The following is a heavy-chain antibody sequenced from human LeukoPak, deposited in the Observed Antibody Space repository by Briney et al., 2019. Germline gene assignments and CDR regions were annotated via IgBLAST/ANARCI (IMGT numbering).Heavy chain of an antibody. V-gene: IGHV3-74*01. D-gene: IGHD3-10*01. CDR3: ATGSQIREADY. Sequence: GGSLRLSCAASGFTFSSYWMHWVRQAPGKGLVWVSRINSDGSSTSYADSVKGRFTISRDNAKNTLYLQMNSLRAEDTAVYYCATGSQIREADYWGQGTLVTVSS. J-gene: IGHJ4*02. CDR2: INSDGSST. CDR1: GFTFSSYW.